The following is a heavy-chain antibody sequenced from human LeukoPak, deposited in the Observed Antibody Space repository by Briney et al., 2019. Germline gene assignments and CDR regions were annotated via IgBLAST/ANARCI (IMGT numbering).Heavy chain of an antibody. CDR1: GFTFSSYA. V-gene: IGHV3-64*01. Sequence: GGSLRLSCAASGFTFSSYAMHWVRQAPGKGLEYVSAISSNGGSTYYANSVKGRFTISRDNSKNTLYLQTGSLRAEDMAVYYCARGPRYSSSSYYFDYWGQGTLVTVSS. CDR3: ARGPRYSSSSYYFDY. J-gene: IGHJ4*02. D-gene: IGHD6-6*01. CDR2: ISSNGGST.